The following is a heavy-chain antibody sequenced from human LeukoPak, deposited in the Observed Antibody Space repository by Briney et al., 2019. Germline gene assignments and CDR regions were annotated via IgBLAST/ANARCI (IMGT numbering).Heavy chain of an antibody. J-gene: IGHJ5*02. CDR1: GYTFTGYY. D-gene: IGHD3-10*01. V-gene: IGHV1-46*01. CDR3: ARALWFGENWFDP. CDR2: INPSGGST. Sequence: GASVKVSCKASGYTFTGYYMHWVRQAPGQGLEWMGIINPSGGSTSYAQKFQGRATMTRDMSTSTVYMELSSLRSEDAAVYYCARALWFGENWFDPWGQGTLVTVSS.